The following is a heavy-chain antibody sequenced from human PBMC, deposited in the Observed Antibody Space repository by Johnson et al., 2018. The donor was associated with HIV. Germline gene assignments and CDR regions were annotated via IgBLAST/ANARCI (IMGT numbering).Heavy chain of an antibody. CDR2: INWNGGST. CDR1: GFTFDDYG. D-gene: IGHD6-13*01. Sequence: VQLVESGGGVVRPGGSLRLSCAASGFTFDDYGMSWVRQAPGKGLEWVSGINWNGGSTGYADSLKGRFTISRDNAKNFLYLQMNSLRAEDTALYYCGRARYSNTWDDAFDIGGQGKMVTVSS. V-gene: IGHV3-20*04. J-gene: IGHJ3*02. CDR3: GRARYSNTWDDAFDI.